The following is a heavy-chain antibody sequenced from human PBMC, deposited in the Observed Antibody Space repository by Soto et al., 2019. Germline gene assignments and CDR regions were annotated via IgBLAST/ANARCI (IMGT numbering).Heavy chain of an antibody. V-gene: IGHV4-4*02. CDR2: VYHSGST. CDR3: ARAKLCNSLSCPHSLDP. J-gene: IGHJ5*02. CDR1: GGSISTNNW. D-gene: IGHD2-2*01. Sequence: QVHLQESGPGLVNASGTLSLTCGVSGGSISTNNWWSWVRQTPGQGLEWIAEVYHSGSTNYNPSLTRRLTITLHQSKNQFSLRLTSVTAAVSAVYYCARAKLCNSLSCPHSLDPWGQGTLVSVSS.